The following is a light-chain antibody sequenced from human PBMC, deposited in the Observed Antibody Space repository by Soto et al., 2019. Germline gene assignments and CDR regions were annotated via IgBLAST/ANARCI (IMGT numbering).Light chain of an antibody. V-gene: IGKV3-20*01. CDR3: QQYYSTRYT. Sequence: EIVLTQSPGTLSLSPGERATLSCRASQSVSSSYLAWYQQKPGQAPRLLIYGASSMTTGIPARFSGSGSGTDFTLTISRLEPEDFAVYYCQQYYSTRYTFGQGTRLEIK. CDR1: QSVSSSY. J-gene: IGKJ2*01. CDR2: GAS.